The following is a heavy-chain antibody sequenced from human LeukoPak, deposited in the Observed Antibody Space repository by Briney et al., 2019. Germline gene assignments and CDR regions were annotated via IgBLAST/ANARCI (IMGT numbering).Heavy chain of an antibody. CDR2: INPNSGGT. CDR1: GYTFTAYY. J-gene: IGHJ4*02. D-gene: IGHD6-19*01. V-gene: IGHV1-2*02. CDR3: ARDLWYSTGWHDS. Sequence: GASVKVSCKTSGYTFTAYYLHWVRQAPGQGLEWMGWINPNSGGTNYAQNFQGRVTMTRDTSISTAYMELRMLKSDDTAMYYCARDLWYSTGWHDSWGQGTPVTVSS.